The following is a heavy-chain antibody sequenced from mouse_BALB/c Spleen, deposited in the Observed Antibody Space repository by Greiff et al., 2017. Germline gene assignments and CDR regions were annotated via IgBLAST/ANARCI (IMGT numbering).Heavy chain of an antibody. CDR3: ARSPTTVGAY. CDR1: GFTFSSFG. Sequence: EVKVEESGGGLVQPGGSRKLSCAASGFTFSSFGMHWVRQAPEKGLEWVAYISSGSSTIYYADTVKGRFTISRDNPKNTLFLQMTSLRSEDTAMYYCARSPTTVGAYWGQGTLVTVSA. CDR2: ISSGSSTI. V-gene: IGHV5-17*02. D-gene: IGHD1-1*01. J-gene: IGHJ3*01.